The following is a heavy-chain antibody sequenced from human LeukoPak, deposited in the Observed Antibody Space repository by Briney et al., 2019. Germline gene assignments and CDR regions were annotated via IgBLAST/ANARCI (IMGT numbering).Heavy chain of an antibody. J-gene: IGHJ4*02. CDR1: GFTFGDHI. Sequence: PGGSLRLSCAASGFTFGDHIMNWVRQLPGKRLEWVAYVSGSGSTVYYADSVKGRFTISRDNAKNALYLQMNSLRAEDTALYHCVLSPYDFWSGYYLYWGQGTLVTVSS. CDR2: VSGSGSTV. D-gene: IGHD3-3*01. V-gene: IGHV3-48*04. CDR3: VLSPYDFWSGYYLY.